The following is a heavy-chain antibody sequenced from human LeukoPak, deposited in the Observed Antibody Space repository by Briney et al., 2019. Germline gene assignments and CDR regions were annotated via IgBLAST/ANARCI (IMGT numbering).Heavy chain of an antibody. D-gene: IGHD1-20*01. J-gene: IGHJ3*02. V-gene: IGHV1-2*02. CDR2: INPNSGGT. Sequence: ASVKVSCKASVYTFTVYYLRRVRRAPGHGLEWMGWINPNSGGTNYAQKFQGRVTLTRDTSISTAYMELSRLRSDDTAVYYCARESFSLTGTTGFGAFDIWGQGTMVTVSS. CDR3: ARESFSLTGTTGFGAFDI. CDR1: VYTFTVYY.